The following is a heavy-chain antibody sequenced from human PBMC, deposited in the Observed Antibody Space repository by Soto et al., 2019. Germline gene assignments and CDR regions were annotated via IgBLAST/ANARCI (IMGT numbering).Heavy chain of an antibody. CDR3: ARSGLALPYSASHWFDP. CDR2: LRHRLHSV. CDR1: GVTFSTYG. Sequence: PGGSLRLSGAASGVTFSTYGMNWVRQAPGKGLESLSSLRHRLHSVYYADSVKGRFTISRDNAKNSLFLQMNSLRGEDTAVYYCARSGLALPYSASHWFDPWGHGTLVTVSS. D-gene: IGHD3-22*01. V-gene: IGHV3-21*01. J-gene: IGHJ5*02.